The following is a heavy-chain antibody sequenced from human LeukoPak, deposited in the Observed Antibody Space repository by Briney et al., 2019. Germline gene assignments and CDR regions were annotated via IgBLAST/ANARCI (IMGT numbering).Heavy chain of an antibody. V-gene: IGHV4-59*08. Sequence: SETLSLTCTVSGGSISSYYWSWIRQPPGKGLEWIGYVYYSGGTNYNPSLKSRVTISVDTSKNQFSLKLSSVTAADTAVYYCARRGLGLPHYGMDVWGQGTTVTVSS. J-gene: IGHJ6*02. CDR2: VYYSGGT. CDR3: ARRGLGLPHYGMDV. CDR1: GGSISSYY. D-gene: IGHD3-16*01.